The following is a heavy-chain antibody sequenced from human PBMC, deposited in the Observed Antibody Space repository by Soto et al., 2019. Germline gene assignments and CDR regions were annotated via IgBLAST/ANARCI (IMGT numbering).Heavy chain of an antibody. CDR2: VSYDGITK. V-gene: IGHV3-30-3*02. D-gene: IGHD3-3*01. CDR1: GFTFRSYP. CDR3: TKEGLFWSGSFDS. J-gene: IGHJ4*02. Sequence: GGSLRLSCAASGFTFRSYPMHWVRQAPGKGLELVAIVSYDGITKYADSVKGRFTISRDNSNNTLFLQMNSLRTEDTAVYYCTKEGLFWSGSFDSWGQGTLVTVSS.